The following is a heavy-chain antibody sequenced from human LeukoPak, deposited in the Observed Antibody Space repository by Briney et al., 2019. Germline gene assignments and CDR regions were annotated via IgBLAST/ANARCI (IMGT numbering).Heavy chain of an antibody. Sequence: SETLSLTCTVSGGSISSYYWSWIRQPPGKGLEWIGYIYYSGSTNYNPSLKSRVTISVDTSKNQFPLKLSSVTAADTAVYYCARRPLGYCSSTSCYEEDYFDYWGQGTLVTVSS. CDR2: IYYSGST. CDR3: ARRPLGYCSSTSCYEEDYFDY. D-gene: IGHD2-2*01. CDR1: GGSISSYY. V-gene: IGHV4-59*13. J-gene: IGHJ4*02.